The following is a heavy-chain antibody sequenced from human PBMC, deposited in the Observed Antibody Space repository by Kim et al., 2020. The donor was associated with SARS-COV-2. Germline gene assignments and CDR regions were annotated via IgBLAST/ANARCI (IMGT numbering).Heavy chain of an antibody. V-gene: IGHV1-58*01. CDR3: AAIRRSVAVAGGDYYFDY. CDR1: GFTFTSSA. CDR2: IVVGSGNT. J-gene: IGHJ4*02. D-gene: IGHD6-19*01. Sequence: SVKVSCKASGFTFTSSAVQWVRQARGQRLEWIGWIVVGSGNTNYAQKFQERVTITRDMSTSTAYMELSSLRSEDTAVYYCAAIRRSVAVAGGDYYFDYWGQGALVTVSS.